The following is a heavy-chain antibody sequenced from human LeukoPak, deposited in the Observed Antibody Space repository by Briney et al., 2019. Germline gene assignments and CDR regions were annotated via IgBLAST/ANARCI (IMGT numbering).Heavy chain of an antibody. D-gene: IGHD4-23*01. V-gene: IGHV3-30-3*01. CDR3: ARPQGEYGGNSFDY. CDR2: ISYDGSNK. CDR1: GFTFSSYA. J-gene: IGHJ4*02. Sequence: GGSLRLSCAASGFTFSSYAMHGLRQAPGKGLEWVAVISYDGSNKYYADSVKGRFTISRDNSKNTLYLQMNSLRAEDTAVYYCARPQGEYGGNSFDYWGQGTLVTVSS.